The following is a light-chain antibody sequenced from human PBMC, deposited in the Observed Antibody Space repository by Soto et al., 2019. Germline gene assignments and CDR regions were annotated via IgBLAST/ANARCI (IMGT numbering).Light chain of an antibody. CDR3: SSYTTSSSYV. Sequence: QYALTQPSSLSGSPGQSITISCTGTISDVGGYIYVSWYQQHPGKAPKLMIYDVTSRPSGVSYRFSGSKSGNTASLTISGLQAEDEADYYCSSYTTSSSYVFGTGTKVTVL. CDR2: DVT. J-gene: IGLJ1*01. CDR1: ISDVGGYIY. V-gene: IGLV2-14*01.